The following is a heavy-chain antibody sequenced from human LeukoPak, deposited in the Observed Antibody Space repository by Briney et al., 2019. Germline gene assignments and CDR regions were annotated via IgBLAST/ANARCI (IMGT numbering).Heavy chain of an antibody. J-gene: IGHJ4*02. CDR1: GGSFSGYY. Sequence: SETLSLTCAVYGGSFSGYYWNWIRQPPGKGLEWIGEINHSGSTNYNPSLKSRVTISVDTSKNQFSLKLSSVTAADTAVYYCARKSRTSITMIVVGTLDSWGQGTLVTVSS. CDR3: ARKSRTSITMIVVGTLDS. CDR2: INHSGST. D-gene: IGHD3-22*01. V-gene: IGHV4-34*01.